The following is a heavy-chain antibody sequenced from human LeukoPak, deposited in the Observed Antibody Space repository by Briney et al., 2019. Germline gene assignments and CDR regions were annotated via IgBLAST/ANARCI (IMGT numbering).Heavy chain of an antibody. CDR2: ISSTSRTI. V-gene: IGHV3-48*02. J-gene: IGHJ6*02. CDR1: GFTFSSYS. Sequence: GGSLRLSCAASGFTFSSYSMNWVRQAPGKGLEWVSYISSTSRTIYYADFVKGRFTISRDNAKNSLYLQMNSLRDEDTAVYYCASFYEGRDNYYYGMDVWGQGTTVTVSS. CDR3: ASFYEGRDNYYYGMDV. D-gene: IGHD3-10*01.